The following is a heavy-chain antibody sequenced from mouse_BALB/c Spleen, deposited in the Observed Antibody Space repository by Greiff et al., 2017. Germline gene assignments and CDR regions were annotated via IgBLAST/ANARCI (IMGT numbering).Heavy chain of an antibody. CDR2: ISSGSSTI. J-gene: IGHJ4*01. Sequence: EVKLVESGGGLVQPGGSRKLSCAASGFTFSSFGMHWVRQAPEKGLEWVAYISSGSSTIYYADTVKGRFTISRDNPKNTLFLQMNSLRSEDTAMYYCARSGDYYLYYAMDYWGQGTSVTVSS. V-gene: IGHV5-17*02. CDR3: ARSGDYYLYYAMDY. D-gene: IGHD1-1*01. CDR1: GFTFSSFG.